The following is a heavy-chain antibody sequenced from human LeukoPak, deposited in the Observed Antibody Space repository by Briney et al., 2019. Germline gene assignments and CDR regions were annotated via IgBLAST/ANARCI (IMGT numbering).Heavy chain of an antibody. CDR3: AREPIDGDCQFDY. CDR2: ISYNTGYK. D-gene: IGHD2-21*02. CDR1: GFTFSNYG. V-gene: IGHV3-30*12. Sequence: PGRSLRLSCAASGFTFSNYGLHWVRQAPGRGLEWVAVISYNTGYKHYTDSVEGRFTISRDDSKSTVYLQMNSLRAEDTALYYCAREPIDGDCQFDYWGQGTLVTVSS. J-gene: IGHJ4*02.